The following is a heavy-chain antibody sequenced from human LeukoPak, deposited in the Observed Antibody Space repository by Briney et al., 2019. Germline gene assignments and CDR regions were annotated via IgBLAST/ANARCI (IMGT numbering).Heavy chain of an antibody. V-gene: IGHV3-30*02. CDR3: AKDRVGFRVYGLGSMDY. CDR1: GFTFSTYG. CDR2: IRYDGSNK. D-gene: IGHD3-10*01. Sequence: PGGSLRLSCAASGFTFSTYGMHWVRQAPGKGLEWVAFIRYDGSNKYYADSVKGRFTISRDNSKNTLYMQMNSLRAEDTAVYHCAKDRVGFRVYGLGSMDYWGQGTLVTVSS. J-gene: IGHJ4*02.